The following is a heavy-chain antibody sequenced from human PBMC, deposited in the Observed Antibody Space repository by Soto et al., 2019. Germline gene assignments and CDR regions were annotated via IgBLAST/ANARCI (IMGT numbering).Heavy chain of an antibody. V-gene: IGHV4-31*03. CDR3: ARDRNYSGYDDRWFDP. D-gene: IGHD5-12*01. CDR2: IYYSGST. Sequence: SETLSLTCTVSGGSISSGGYYWSWIRQHPGKGLEWIGYIYYSGSTYYNPSLKSRVTISVDTSKNQFSLKLSSVTAADTAVYYCARDRNYSGYDDRWFDPWGQGTLVTVSS. CDR1: GGSISSGGYY. J-gene: IGHJ5*02.